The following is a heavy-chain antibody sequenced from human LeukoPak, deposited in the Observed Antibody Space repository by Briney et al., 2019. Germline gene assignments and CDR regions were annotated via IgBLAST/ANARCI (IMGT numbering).Heavy chain of an antibody. V-gene: IGHV4-34*01. Sequence: PSETLSLTCAVYGGSFSGFYRSWIRQPPGKGLEWIGEINHSGSTNYNPSLKSRVTISVDTSKNQFSLKLSSVTAADTAVYYCARLGGYGYVYWGQGTLVTVSS. CDR2: INHSGST. CDR3: ARLGGYGYVY. J-gene: IGHJ4*02. D-gene: IGHD5-18*01. CDR1: GGSFSGFY.